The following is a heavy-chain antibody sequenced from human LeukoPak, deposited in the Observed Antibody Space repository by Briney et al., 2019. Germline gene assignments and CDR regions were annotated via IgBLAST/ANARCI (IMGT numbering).Heavy chain of an antibody. CDR3: AKLLRGVVVPYFDS. CDR1: GFTFSSSA. D-gene: IGHD3-10*01. V-gene: IGHV3-23*01. CDR2: ISGNGDRT. J-gene: IGHJ4*02. Sequence: GGSLRLSCAASGFTFSSSAMSWVRQAPGEGLEWVSAISGNGDRTHYAASVKGRFTVSRDTSTNTLFLQLNSLRAEDTAIYYCAKLLRGVVVPYFDSWGQGTLVTVSS.